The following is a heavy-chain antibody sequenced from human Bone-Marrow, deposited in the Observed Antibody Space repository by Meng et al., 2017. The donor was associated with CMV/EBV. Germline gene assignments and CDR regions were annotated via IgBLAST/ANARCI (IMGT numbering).Heavy chain of an antibody. Sequence: CAGYGGSFSGYYWSWIRQPPGKGLEWIGEINHSGSTNYNPSLKSRVTISVDTSKNQFSLKLSSVTAADTAVYYCARGDIVVVPAFDYWGQGTLVTVSS. V-gene: IGHV4-34*01. CDR2: INHSGST. CDR3: ARGDIVVVPAFDY. CDR1: GGSFSGYY. J-gene: IGHJ4*02. D-gene: IGHD2-2*01.